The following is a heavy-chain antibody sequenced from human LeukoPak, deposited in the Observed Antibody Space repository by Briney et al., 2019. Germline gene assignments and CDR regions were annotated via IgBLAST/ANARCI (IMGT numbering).Heavy chain of an antibody. D-gene: IGHD4-17*01. CDR1: GFTFSDYY. Sequence: GGSLRLSCAAPGFTFSDYYINWIRQAPGKGLEWVSYISSSGNTIYYADSVKGRFTISRDNAKNSLYLQMNSLRAEDTAVYYCATSYGRDAFDIWGQGTMVTVSS. J-gene: IGHJ3*02. CDR3: ATSYGRDAFDI. V-gene: IGHV3-11*01. CDR2: ISSSGNTI.